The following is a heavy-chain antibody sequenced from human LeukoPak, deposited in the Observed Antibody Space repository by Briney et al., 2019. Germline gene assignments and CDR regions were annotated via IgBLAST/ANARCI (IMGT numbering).Heavy chain of an antibody. J-gene: IGHJ5*02. CDR3: ARAPYDILTGYSLNWFDP. V-gene: IGHV1-3*01. CDR1: GYTFTTYA. CDR2: INGDNGNT. Sequence: ASVKVSCKASGYTFTTYAMHWVRQAPGQRPEWMGWINGDNGNTKYSQKFQGRVSIIRDTSTYTGYLELRSLSSADTAVYFCARAPYDILTGYSLNWFDPWGQGTLVTVSS. D-gene: IGHD3-9*01.